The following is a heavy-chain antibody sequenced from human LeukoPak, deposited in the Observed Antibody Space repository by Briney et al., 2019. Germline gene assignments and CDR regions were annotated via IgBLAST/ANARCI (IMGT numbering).Heavy chain of an antibody. Sequence: PSETLSLTCTVSGYSISSGYYWGWIRQPPGKGLEWIGSIYHSGRTFYNPSLKSRVTISVDTSKNQFSLKLTSVTAADTAVYYCAKRPYYYDSSGYYYVGGFDYWGQGTLVTVSS. CDR3: AKRPYYYDSSGYYYVGGFDY. CDR2: IYHSGRT. J-gene: IGHJ4*02. D-gene: IGHD3-22*01. CDR1: GYSISSGYY. V-gene: IGHV4-38-2*02.